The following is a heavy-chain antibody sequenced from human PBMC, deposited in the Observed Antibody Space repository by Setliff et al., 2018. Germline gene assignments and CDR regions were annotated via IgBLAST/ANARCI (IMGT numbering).Heavy chain of an antibody. CDR3: ARRADGYNDFFDS. J-gene: IGHJ4*02. V-gene: IGHV5-51*01. D-gene: IGHD6-25*01. CDR1: GYTFTNYW. Sequence: PGESLKISCQGSGYTFTNYWIGWVRQMPGKGLEWMGLIYPGDSDTRYSPSFRGQVTISADKSISTAYLQWSSLKASDTAMYYCARRADGYNDFFDSWGQGTLVTVSS. CDR2: IYPGDSDT.